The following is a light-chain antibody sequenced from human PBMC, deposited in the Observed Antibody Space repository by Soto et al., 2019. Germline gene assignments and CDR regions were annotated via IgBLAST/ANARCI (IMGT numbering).Light chain of an antibody. CDR2: TTN. CDR3: LLYYGGAHLV. CDR1: TGAVTRGNY. V-gene: IGLV7-43*01. J-gene: IGLJ3*02. Sequence: QAVVTQAPSLTVSPGETVTLTCTSSTGAVTRGNYASWFQQKPGQAPRTLIYTTNSKHSWTPARFSGSLLGDKAALTLSGAQPEYEAEYYCLLYYGGAHLVFGGGTKLTVL.